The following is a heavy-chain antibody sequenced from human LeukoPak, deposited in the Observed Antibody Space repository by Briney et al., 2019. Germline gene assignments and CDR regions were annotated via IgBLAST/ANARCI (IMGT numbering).Heavy chain of an antibody. V-gene: IGHV1-18*01. J-gene: IGHJ3*02. CDR1: GYTFTSYG. Sequence: EASVKVSCKASGYTFTSYGISWVRQAPGQGLEWMGWISAYNGNTNYAQKLQGRVTMTTDTSTSTAYMELRSLRSDDTAVYYCARDRDIGYNDAFDIWGQGTMVTVSS. CDR3: ARDRDIGYNDAFDI. D-gene: IGHD5-12*01. CDR2: ISAYNGNT.